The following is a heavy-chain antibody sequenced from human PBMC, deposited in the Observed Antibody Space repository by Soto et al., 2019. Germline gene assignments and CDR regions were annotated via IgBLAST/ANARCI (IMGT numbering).Heavy chain of an antibody. CDR2: INHSGST. Sequence: SATLSLTCAVYGGSFSGYYWSWIRQPPGKGLEWIGEINHSGSTNYNPSLKSRVTISVDTSKNQFSLKLNSVTAADTAVYYCATIVGANDYWGQGALVTVSS. CDR1: GGSFSGYY. V-gene: IGHV4-34*01. CDR3: ATIVGANDY. J-gene: IGHJ4*02. D-gene: IGHD1-26*01.